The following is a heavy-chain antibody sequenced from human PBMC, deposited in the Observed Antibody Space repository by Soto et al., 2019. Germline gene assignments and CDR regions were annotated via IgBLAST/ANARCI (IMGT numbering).Heavy chain of an antibody. CDR3: ARGGYDFWSGYLHYGMDV. CDR1: GGSISSGDYY. Sequence: PSETLSLPCTVSGGSISSGDYYWSWIRQPPGKGLEWIGYIYYSGGTYYNPSLKSRVTISVDTSKNQFSLKLSSVAAADTAVYYCARGGYDFWSGYLHYGMDVWCQGTTVTVSS. J-gene: IGHJ6*02. D-gene: IGHD3-3*01. CDR2: IYYSGGT. V-gene: IGHV4-30-4*01.